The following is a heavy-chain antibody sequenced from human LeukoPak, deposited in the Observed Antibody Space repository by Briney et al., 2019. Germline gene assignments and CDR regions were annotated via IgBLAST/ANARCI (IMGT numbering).Heavy chain of an antibody. J-gene: IGHJ4*02. V-gene: IGHV4-4*02. CDR1: GGSISSSNW. CDR3: ARGRGTGSYRLQPPYFDY. Sequence: SETLSLTCAVSGGSISSSNWWSWVRQPPGKGLEWIGEINHSGSTNYNPSLKSRVTISVDTSKNQFSLKLSSVTAADTAVYYCARGRGTGSYRLQPPYFDYWGQGTLVTVSS. CDR2: INHSGST. D-gene: IGHD1-26*01.